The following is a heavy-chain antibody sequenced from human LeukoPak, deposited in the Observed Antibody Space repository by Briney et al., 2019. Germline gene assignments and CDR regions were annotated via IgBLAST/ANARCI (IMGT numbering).Heavy chain of an antibody. CDR2: IHHSGST. CDR1: GYSISSDYY. V-gene: IGHV4-38-2*02. Sequence: SETLSLTCIVSGYSISSDYYWGWIRQPPGKGVEWIGSIHHSGSTKYNPSLKRRVTLSVDTSKNQFSLKLSSVTAADTAVYYCARHIPYYYDSSGYRYYFDYWGQGTLVTVSS. CDR3: ARHIPYYYDSSGYRYYFDY. D-gene: IGHD3-22*01. J-gene: IGHJ4*02.